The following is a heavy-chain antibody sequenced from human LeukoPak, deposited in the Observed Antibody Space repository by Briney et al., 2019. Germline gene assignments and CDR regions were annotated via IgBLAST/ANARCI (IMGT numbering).Heavy chain of an antibody. J-gene: IGHJ4*02. CDR3: ARASGTYPFDY. Sequence: GGSLRLSCAASGFTLSSYWMHWVRQAPGKGLVWVSRINSDGAATNYADSVKGRFTISRDNARNTLYLQMNSLGADDTAVYYCARASGTYPFDYWGQGTLVTVSS. CDR2: INSDGAAT. D-gene: IGHD1-26*01. V-gene: IGHV3-74*01. CDR1: GFTLSSYW.